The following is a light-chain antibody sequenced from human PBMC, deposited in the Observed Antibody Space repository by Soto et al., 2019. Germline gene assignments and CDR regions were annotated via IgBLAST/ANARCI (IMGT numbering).Light chain of an antibody. V-gene: IGLV1-44*01. J-gene: IGLJ1*01. CDR1: SSNIAPNT. CDR3: AAWDDSLNGYV. Sequence: QSVLTQPPSASGTPGQWVTISCSGSSSNIAPNTVNWYQHLPGAAPHLLIFAKDRRPSAVPDRFSGSRSGTSASLAISGLQSEDEADDYCAAWDDSLNGYVFGTGTKVTVL. CDR2: AKD.